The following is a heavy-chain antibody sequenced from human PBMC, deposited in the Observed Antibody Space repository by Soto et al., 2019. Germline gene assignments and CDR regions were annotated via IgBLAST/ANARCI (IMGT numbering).Heavy chain of an antibody. CDR1: GGSISSGGYS. V-gene: IGHV4-30-2*01. J-gene: IGHJ3*02. D-gene: IGHD1-7*01. CDR2: IYHSGST. CDR3: DRAVAFWGTTFDFDI. Sequence: SETLSLTCAVSGGSISSGGYSWSWIRQPPGKGLEWIGYIYHSGSTYYNPPLKSRVTISVDRSKNQFSLKLSSVTAADTAVYYCDRAVAFWGTTFDFDIWGQGTMVPVSS.